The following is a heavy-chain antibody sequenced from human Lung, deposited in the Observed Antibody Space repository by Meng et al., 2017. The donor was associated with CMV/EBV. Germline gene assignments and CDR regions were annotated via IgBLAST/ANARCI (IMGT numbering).Heavy chain of an antibody. J-gene: IGHJ4*02. CDR2: INPKNGDP. Sequence: ASXXVSXKTSGFNFYGFYIHWVRRAPGQGLEWMGRINPKNGDPKYAQRFEGRVSMTTDTSITTVYMELRSLRSDDTAFYYCTRRPLGSTRPFDYWAQGTLVTVSS. V-gene: IGHV1-2*06. D-gene: IGHD1-26*01. CDR1: GFNFYGFY. CDR3: TRRPLGSTRPFDY.